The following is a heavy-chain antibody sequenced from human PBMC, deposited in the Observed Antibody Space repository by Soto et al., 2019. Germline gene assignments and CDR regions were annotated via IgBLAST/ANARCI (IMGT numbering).Heavy chain of an antibody. V-gene: IGHV3-21*01. CDR1: GFTFSSYS. D-gene: IGHD6-19*01. CDR2: ISSSSSNK. J-gene: IGHJ5*02. CDR3: ARDRGSSGWYAGGWFDP. Sequence: EVQLVESGGSLVKPGGSLRLSCAASGFTFSSYSMNWVRQAPGKWLEWVSCISSSSSNKYYADSVKGRFTISRDNAKNSLYLQMNSLRAEDTAVYYCARDRGSSGWYAGGWFDPWGQGTLVTVSS.